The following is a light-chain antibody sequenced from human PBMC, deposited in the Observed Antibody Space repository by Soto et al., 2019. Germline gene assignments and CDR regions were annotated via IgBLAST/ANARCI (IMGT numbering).Light chain of an antibody. J-gene: IGKJ1*01. CDR1: QSVSSSY. CDR2: GAS. CDR3: QQYGSSPWT. V-gene: IGKV3-20*01. Sequence: EIVLTQSPGTLSLSPGERATLSCRARQSVSSSYLAWYQQKPGQAPRLLIYGASSRATGIPDRFSGSGSGTDFTLTISRLEPDDFAVYYCQQYGSSPWTFCQGTKVEIK.